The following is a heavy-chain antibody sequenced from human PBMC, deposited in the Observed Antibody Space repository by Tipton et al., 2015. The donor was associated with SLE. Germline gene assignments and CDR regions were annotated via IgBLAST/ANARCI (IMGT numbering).Heavy chain of an antibody. V-gene: IGHV3-11*01. D-gene: IGHD4-17*01. Sequence: SLRLSCAASGFSFSDYYMTWIRQAPGKGLEWISYISTTNTRYYADSVKGRLTVSRDNAKNSLYLQMNSLRVEDTAVYYCARDRGQPYCDWIFDLWGPETLVTVPS. CDR1: GFSFSDYY. CDR3: ARDRGQPYCDWIFDL. CDR2: ISTTNTR. J-gene: IGHJ5*02.